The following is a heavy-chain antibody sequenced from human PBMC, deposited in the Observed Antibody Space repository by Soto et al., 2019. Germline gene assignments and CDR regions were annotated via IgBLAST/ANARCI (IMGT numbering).Heavy chain of an antibody. D-gene: IGHD3-16*01. Sequence: GSLRLSCAASGFTFSSYAMSCVRQAPGKGLEWVSAVSGSGSATYCADSVKGRFTISRDNSKNTLYLQLNSLRADDTAVYYCARGGLRLFDYWGQGTLVTVSS. J-gene: IGHJ4*02. CDR3: ARGGLRLFDY. CDR1: GFTFSSYA. CDR2: VSGSGSAT. V-gene: IGHV3-23*01.